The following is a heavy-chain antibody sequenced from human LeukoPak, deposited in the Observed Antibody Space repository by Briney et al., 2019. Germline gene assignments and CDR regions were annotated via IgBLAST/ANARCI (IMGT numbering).Heavy chain of an antibody. CDR3: AREMATTYDAFDI. Sequence: GGSLRLSCAASGFTFDDYAMHWVRQAPGKGLEWVSGISWNSGSIGYADSEKGRFTISRDNAKNSLYLQMNSLRAEDTAVYYCAREMATTYDAFDIWGQGTMVTVSS. D-gene: IGHD5-24*01. CDR1: GFTFDDYA. J-gene: IGHJ3*02. V-gene: IGHV3-9*01. CDR2: ISWNSGSI.